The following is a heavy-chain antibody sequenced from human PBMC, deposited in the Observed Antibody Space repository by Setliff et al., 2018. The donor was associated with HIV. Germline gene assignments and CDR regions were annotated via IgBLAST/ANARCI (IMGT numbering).Heavy chain of an antibody. V-gene: IGHV4-28*06. Sequence: SETLSLTCTVSGDSISSNNWWGWIRQPPGKGLEWIGYIYYSGSTTYTPSLKSRVTMSVDTSKNQFSLQLSSVTALDTAVYYGARKGAGTGEFDYWGQGTLVTVSS. CDR3: ARKGAGTGEFDY. CDR2: IYYSGST. CDR1: GDSISSNNW. J-gene: IGHJ4*02. D-gene: IGHD6-19*01.